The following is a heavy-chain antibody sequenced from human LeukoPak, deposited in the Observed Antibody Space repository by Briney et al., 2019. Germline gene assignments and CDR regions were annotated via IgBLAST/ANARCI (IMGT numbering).Heavy chain of an antibody. Sequence: GGCLRLSCAASEFTFSSYGMSWVRQAPGKGLEWVSSISSSSSYIYYADSVKGRFTISRDNAKNSLYLQMNSLRAEDTAVYYCARVRTMVRGVIPDAFDIWGQGTMVTVSS. V-gene: IGHV3-21*01. J-gene: IGHJ3*02. CDR1: EFTFSSYG. CDR2: ISSSSSYI. CDR3: ARVRTMVRGVIPDAFDI. D-gene: IGHD3-10*01.